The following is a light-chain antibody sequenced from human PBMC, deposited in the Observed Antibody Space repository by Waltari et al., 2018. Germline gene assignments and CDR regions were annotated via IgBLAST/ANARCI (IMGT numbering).Light chain of an antibody. CDR3: QQYKSYPLT. J-gene: IGKJ4*01. Sequence: DIQMTQSPSTLSASVGDRVTITCRASQSISSWLAWYQQKPGKAPKLLCYKASSLESGVPSRFSGSGSETAFTITISSLQPDDFATYYCQQYKSYPLTFGGGTKVEIK. V-gene: IGKV1-5*03. CDR1: QSISSW. CDR2: KAS.